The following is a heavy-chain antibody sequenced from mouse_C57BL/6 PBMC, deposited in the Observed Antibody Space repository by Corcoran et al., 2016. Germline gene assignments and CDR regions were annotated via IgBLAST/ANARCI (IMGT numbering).Heavy chain of an antibody. CDR2: IYPGDGDT. V-gene: IGHV1-80*01. CDR1: GYAFSSYW. Sequence: QVQLQQSGAELVKPGASVKISCKASGYAFSSYWMNWVKQRPGKGLEWIGQIYPGDGDTNYNGKFKGKATLTADKSSSTAYMQLSSLTSEDSAVYFCARSPVDSSGPAWFAYWGQGTLVTVSA. J-gene: IGHJ3*01. CDR3: ARSPVDSSGPAWFAY. D-gene: IGHD3-2*02.